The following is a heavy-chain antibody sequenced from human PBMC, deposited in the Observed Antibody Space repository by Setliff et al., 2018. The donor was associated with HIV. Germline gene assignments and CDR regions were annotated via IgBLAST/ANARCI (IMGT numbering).Heavy chain of an antibody. CDR2: IYSSGST. CDR3: AREHCSGGSCNGFDI. CDR1: GGSISGHY. V-gene: IGHV4-4*09. J-gene: IGHJ3*02. D-gene: IGHD2-15*01. Sequence: SETLSLTCTVSGGSISGHYWSWIRQPPGRGLEWIGYIYSSGSTNFNPPLQSRVTISLDTSRNQFSLKLGSVTAADTAMYYCAREHCSGGSCNGFDIWGQGTMVTVSS.